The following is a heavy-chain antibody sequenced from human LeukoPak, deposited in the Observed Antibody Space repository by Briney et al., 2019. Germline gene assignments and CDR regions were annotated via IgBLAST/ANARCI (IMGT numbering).Heavy chain of an antibody. CDR3: ARHASVSGNWPRPLDS. D-gene: IGHD6-19*01. Sequence: SETLSLTCTVSGGSISSSSYYWGWIRQPPGKGLEWIGNIYYSGSTYYNPSLKSRVTISVDTSKNQFSLKLTSVTAADTAVYYCARHASVSGNWPRPLDSWGQGSLVTVFS. J-gene: IGHJ4*02. CDR1: GGSISSSSYY. V-gene: IGHV4-39*01. CDR2: IYYSGST.